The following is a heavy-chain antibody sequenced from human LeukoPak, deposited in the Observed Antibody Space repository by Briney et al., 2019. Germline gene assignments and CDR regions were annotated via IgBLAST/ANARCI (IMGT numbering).Heavy chain of an antibody. CDR3: ARAVSGRFDY. D-gene: IGHD6-19*01. CDR2: IYYSGST. J-gene: IGHJ4*02. V-gene: IGHV4-31*03. Sequence: PSQTLSLTCTVSGGCISSGGYSWSWIRQHPGKGLEWIGYIYYSGSTYYNPSLKSRVTISVDTSKNQFSLKLSSVTAADTAVYYCARAVSGRFDYWGQGTLVTVSS. CDR1: GGCISSGGYS.